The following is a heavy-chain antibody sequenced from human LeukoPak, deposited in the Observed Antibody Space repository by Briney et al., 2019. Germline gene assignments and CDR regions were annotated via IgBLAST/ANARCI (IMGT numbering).Heavy chain of an antibody. CDR2: IYYSGST. CDR3: ARVRGGPYYYYYYMDV. V-gene: IGHV4-59*12. Sequence: SETLSLTCTVSGGSISSYYWSWIRQPPGKGLEWIGYIYYSGSTNYNPSLKSRVTISVDTSKNKFSLKLSAVTAADTAVYYCARVRGGPYYYYYYMDVWGKGTTVTVSS. CDR1: GGSISSYY. J-gene: IGHJ6*03. D-gene: IGHD3-10*01.